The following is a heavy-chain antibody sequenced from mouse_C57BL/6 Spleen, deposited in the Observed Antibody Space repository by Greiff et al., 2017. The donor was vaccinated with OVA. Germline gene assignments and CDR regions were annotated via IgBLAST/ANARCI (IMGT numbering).Heavy chain of an antibody. D-gene: IGHD1-1*01. CDR2: ISDGGSYT. CDR1: GFTFSSYA. V-gene: IGHV5-4*03. Sequence: EVKLMESGGGLVKPGGSLKLSCAASGFTFSSYAMSWVRQTPEKRLEWVATISDGGSYTYYPDNVKGRFTISRDNAKNNLYLQMSHLKSEDTAMYYCARGPDYYGRRDYAMDYWGQGTSVTVSS. CDR3: ARGPDYYGRRDYAMDY. J-gene: IGHJ4*01.